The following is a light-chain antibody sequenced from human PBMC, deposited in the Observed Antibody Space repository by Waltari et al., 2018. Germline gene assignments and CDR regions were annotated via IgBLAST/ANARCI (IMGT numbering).Light chain of an antibody. J-gene: IGLJ1*01. CDR1: SSDVGGYND. CDR2: DVS. Sequence: QSALTQPRSVSGSPGQSVTFSCTGTSSDVGGYNDVSWYQQHPGKAPKLMIYDVSKRPSGVPDRFSGSKSGNTASLTISGLQAEDEADYYCCSYAGSYTYVFGTGTKVTVL. V-gene: IGLV2-11*01. CDR3: CSYAGSYTYV.